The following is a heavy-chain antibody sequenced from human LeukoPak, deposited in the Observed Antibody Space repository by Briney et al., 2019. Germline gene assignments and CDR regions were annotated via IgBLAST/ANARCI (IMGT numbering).Heavy chain of an antibody. CDR1: GCTFSSYA. Sequence: GASVKVSCTASGCTFSSYAMSWVRQAPGQGLEWVGRIIPILGIANYAQKFQGRLTITTDKSTSTAYMELSSLRSEDTAVYYCARSFYGSSRFDRWGQGTMVTVSS. J-gene: IGHJ5*02. V-gene: IGHV1-69*04. D-gene: IGHD6-13*01. CDR3: ARSFYGSSRFDR. CDR2: IIPILGIA.